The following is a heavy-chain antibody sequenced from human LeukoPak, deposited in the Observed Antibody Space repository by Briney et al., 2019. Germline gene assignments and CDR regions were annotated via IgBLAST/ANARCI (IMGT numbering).Heavy chain of an antibody. D-gene: IGHD6-19*01. Sequence: KPGGSLRLFCAASGFTFRRHSMNWVRQARGKGLEWVSSISSSNSYIYYAESVKGRFTISRDNAKNSLYLQMNSLRAEDTAVYHCARASGWYERGPDYYYYYMDVWGKGTTVTVSS. CDR3: ARASGWYERGPDYYYYYMDV. CDR1: GFTFRRHS. V-gene: IGHV3-21*01. J-gene: IGHJ6*03. CDR2: ISSSNSYI.